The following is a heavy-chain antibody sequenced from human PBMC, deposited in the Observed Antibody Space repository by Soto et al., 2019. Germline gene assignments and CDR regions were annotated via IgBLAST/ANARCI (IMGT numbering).Heavy chain of an antibody. CDR2: IWYDGSNK. D-gene: IGHD3-22*01. Sequence: LRLSCAASGFTFSSYGMHWVRQAPGKGLEWVAVIWYDGSNKYYADSVKGRFTISRDNSKNTLYLQMNSLRAEDTAVYYCARAGYYDSSGYGFDYWGQGTLVTVSS. V-gene: IGHV3-33*01. CDR1: GFTFSSYG. CDR3: ARAGYYDSSGYGFDY. J-gene: IGHJ4*02.